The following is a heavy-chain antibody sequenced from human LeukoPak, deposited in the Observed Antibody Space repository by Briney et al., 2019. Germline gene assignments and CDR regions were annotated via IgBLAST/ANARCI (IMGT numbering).Heavy chain of an antibody. Sequence: GGSLRLSCAASGFTFSSYSMNWVRQAPGKGLEWVSYISSSSGNIYYADSVKGRFTISRDNAKTSLYLQMNSLRAEDTALYYCARDSQGGAFDIWGQGTMVTVSS. CDR3: ARDSQGGAFDI. CDR1: GFTFSSYS. CDR2: ISSSSGNI. D-gene: IGHD3-16*01. V-gene: IGHV3-48*04. J-gene: IGHJ3*02.